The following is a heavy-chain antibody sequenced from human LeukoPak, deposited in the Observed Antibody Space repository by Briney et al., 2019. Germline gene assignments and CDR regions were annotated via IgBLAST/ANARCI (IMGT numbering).Heavy chain of an antibody. Sequence: PGGSLRLSCAASGFTFSDYYMSWIRQAPGKGLEWVSAISGSGGSTYYADSVKGRFTISRDNSKNTLYLQMNSLRAEDTAVYYCAKGKRPADLHFDYWGQGTLVTVSS. CDR3: AKGKRPADLHFDY. CDR2: ISGSGGST. D-gene: IGHD6-25*01. V-gene: IGHV3-23*01. CDR1: GFTFSDYY. J-gene: IGHJ4*02.